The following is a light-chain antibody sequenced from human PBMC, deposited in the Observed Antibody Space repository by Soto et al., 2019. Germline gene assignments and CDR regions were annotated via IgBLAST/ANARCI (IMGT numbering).Light chain of an antibody. Sequence: DIQMTQSPSSLSASVGDRVTITCRASKSIPNYLNWYQQKPGTAPKLLIFAASSLQSGDPSRLSGRGSETDLTHTIRSLGPEDFATYHYQQSISPPLPLGGGTKGDI. CDR2: AAS. CDR3: QQSISPPLP. J-gene: IGKJ4*01. CDR1: KSIPNY. V-gene: IGKV1-39*01.